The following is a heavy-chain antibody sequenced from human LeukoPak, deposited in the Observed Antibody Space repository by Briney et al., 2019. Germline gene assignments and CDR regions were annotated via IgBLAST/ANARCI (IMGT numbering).Heavy chain of an antibody. J-gene: IGHJ4*02. D-gene: IGHD6-19*01. V-gene: IGHV3-30*18. CDR2: ISYDGSNK. Sequence: GGSLRLSCAASGFTFSSYGMHWLRQAPGKGLEWVAVISYDGSNKYYADSVKGRFTISRDNSKNTLYLQMNSLRAEDTAVYYCAKAPSIAVAGTDYWGQGTLVTVSS. CDR1: GFTFSSYG. CDR3: AKAPSIAVAGTDY.